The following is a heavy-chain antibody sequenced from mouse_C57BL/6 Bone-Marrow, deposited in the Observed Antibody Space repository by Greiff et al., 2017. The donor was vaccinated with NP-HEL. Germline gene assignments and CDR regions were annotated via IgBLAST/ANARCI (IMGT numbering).Heavy chain of an antibody. CDR2: IYPRDGST. J-gene: IGHJ2*01. V-gene: IGHV1-78*01. Sequence: VQGVESDAELVKPGASVKISCKVSGYTFTDHTIHWMKQRPEQGLEWIGYIYPRDGSTKYNEKFKGKATLTADKSSSTAYMQLNSLTSEDSAVYFCASLRDYEDYYFDYWGQGTTLTVSS. CDR1: GYTFTDHT. CDR3: ASLRDYEDYYFDY. D-gene: IGHD2-4*01.